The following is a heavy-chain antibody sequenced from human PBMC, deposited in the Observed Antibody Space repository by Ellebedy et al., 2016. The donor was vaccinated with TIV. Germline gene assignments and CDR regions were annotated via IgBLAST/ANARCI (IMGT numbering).Heavy chain of an antibody. D-gene: IGHD5-24*01. V-gene: IGHV4-59*01. CDR1: GASISSYY. CDR3: ARGEGMASTFDP. Sequence: MPSETLSLTCTVSGASISSYYWSWVRQPPGKGLEWIGYFFYSGSTNYNPSLKSRVTMSVDTSKNQISLKLTSVTAADTAVYYCARGEGMASTFDPWGQGTLVTVSS. CDR2: FFYSGST. J-gene: IGHJ5*02.